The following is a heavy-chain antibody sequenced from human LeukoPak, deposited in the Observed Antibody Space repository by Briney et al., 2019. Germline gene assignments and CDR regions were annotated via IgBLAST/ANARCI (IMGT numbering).Heavy chain of an antibody. D-gene: IGHD4-23*01. J-gene: IGHJ6*02. V-gene: IGHV3-73*01. CDR3: TRLSGGNSDSYYYGLDV. CDR1: GFTFSGSA. Sequence: PGGSLKLSCAASGFTFSGSAIHWVRQASGKGLEWVARIKTKAESYATAYVASVKGRFTISRDDSKNTAYLQMDSLKTEDTAMYYCTRLSGGNSDSYYYGLDVWGQGTTVTASS. CDR2: IKTKAESYAT.